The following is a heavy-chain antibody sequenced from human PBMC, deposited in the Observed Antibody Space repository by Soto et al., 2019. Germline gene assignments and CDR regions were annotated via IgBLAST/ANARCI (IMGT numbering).Heavy chain of an antibody. CDR2: INPNSGAT. Sequence: ASVEVSCKXSGYTFIGYYMHWVRQAPGQGLEWMGWINPNSGATNYAQKFQGRVTMTGDTSSSTVYMELSRLRSDDTAVYYCARDFDLEYTTSSFWFGPWGQGTLVTVSS. D-gene: IGHD6-6*01. CDR3: ARDFDLEYTTSSFWFGP. V-gene: IGHV1-2*02. J-gene: IGHJ5*02. CDR1: GYTFIGYY.